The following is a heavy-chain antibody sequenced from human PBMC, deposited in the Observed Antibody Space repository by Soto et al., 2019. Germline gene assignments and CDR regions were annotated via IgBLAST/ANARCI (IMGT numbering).Heavy chain of an antibody. Sequence: PSETLSLTCAVSGGSISSGGYSWSWIRQPPGKGLEWIGYIYHSGSTYYNPSLKSRVTISVDRSKNQFSLKLSSVTAADRAVYYCARVSAVPAAVFDYWGQGTLVTVSS. V-gene: IGHV4-30-2*01. J-gene: IGHJ4*02. D-gene: IGHD2-2*01. CDR2: IYHSGST. CDR1: GGSISSGGYS. CDR3: ARVSAVPAAVFDY.